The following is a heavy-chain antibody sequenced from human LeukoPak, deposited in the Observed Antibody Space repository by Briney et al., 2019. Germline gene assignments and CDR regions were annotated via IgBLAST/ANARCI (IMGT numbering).Heavy chain of an antibody. CDR2: IYYSGST. CDR3: ARDSYYDSSGYYSGNAFDI. D-gene: IGHD3-22*01. CDR1: GGSISSYY. J-gene: IGHJ3*02. Sequence: PSETLSLTCTVSGGSISSYYWSWIRQPPGKGLEWIGHIYYSGSTYYNPSLKSRVTISVDTSKNQFSLKLSSVTAADTAVYYCARDSYYDSSGYYSGNAFDIWGQGTMVTVSS. V-gene: IGHV4-59*12.